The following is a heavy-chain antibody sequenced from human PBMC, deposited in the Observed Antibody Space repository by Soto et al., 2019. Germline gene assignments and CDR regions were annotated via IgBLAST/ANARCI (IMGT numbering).Heavy chain of an antibody. CDR3: ARDRYNWNYGWDY. CDR1: GGSFSGYY. CDR2: INHSGST. V-gene: IGHV4-34*01. D-gene: IGHD1-7*01. J-gene: IGHJ4*02. Sequence: SETLSLTCAVYGGSFSGYYWSWIRQPPGKGLEWIGEINHSGSTNYNPSLKSRVTISVDTSKNQFSLKLSSVTTADTAVYYCARDRYNWNYGWDYWGQGTLVTVSS.